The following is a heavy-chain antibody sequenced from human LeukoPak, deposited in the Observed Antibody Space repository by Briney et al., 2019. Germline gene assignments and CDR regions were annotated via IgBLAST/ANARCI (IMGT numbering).Heavy chain of an antibody. Sequence: GGSLQLSCAASGFPVSSNYMSWGRQAPGKGLEWVGRIKSKTDGGTIDYAAPVKGRFTISRDDSKNTLFLQMSRLRNEDTAVYYCTTDEAAGTDYWGQGTLVTVSS. J-gene: IGHJ4*02. CDR2: IKSKTDGGTI. CDR1: GFPVSSNY. D-gene: IGHD6-13*01. V-gene: IGHV3-15*01. CDR3: TTDEAAGTDY.